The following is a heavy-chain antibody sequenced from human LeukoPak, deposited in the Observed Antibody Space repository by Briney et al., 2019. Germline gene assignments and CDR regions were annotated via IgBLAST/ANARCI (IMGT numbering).Heavy chain of an antibody. V-gene: IGHV1-2*02. CDR1: GYTFTGYY. J-gene: IGHJ6*02. CDR3: AREAYDFWTSSMDV. D-gene: IGHD3-3*01. Sequence: ASVKVSCKASGYTFTGYYMHWVRQAPGQGLEWMGWINPNSGGTNYAQKFQGRVTMTRDTSISTAYMELSRLRSDDTAVYYCAREAYDFWTSSMDVWGQGTTVTVSS. CDR2: INPNSGGT.